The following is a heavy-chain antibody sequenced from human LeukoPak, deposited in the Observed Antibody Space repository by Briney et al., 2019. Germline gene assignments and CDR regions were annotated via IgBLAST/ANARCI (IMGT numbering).Heavy chain of an antibody. CDR1: GYTFTSYG. Sequence: ASVKVSCKASGYTFTSYGISWVRQAPGQGLEWMGWISAYNGNTNYAQKLQGRVTMTTDTSTSTAYMELRSLRSDGTAVYYCARVVITFGGVIVIGGYFDYWGQGTLVTVSS. V-gene: IGHV1-18*01. CDR3: ARVVITFGGVIVIGGYFDY. CDR2: ISAYNGNT. J-gene: IGHJ4*02. D-gene: IGHD3-16*02.